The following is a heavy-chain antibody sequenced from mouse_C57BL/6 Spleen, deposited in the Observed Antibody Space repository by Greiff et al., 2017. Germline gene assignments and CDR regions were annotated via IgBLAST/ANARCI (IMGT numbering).Heavy chain of an antibody. J-gene: IGHJ1*03. D-gene: IGHD1-1*01. Sequence: VQLQQSGTVLARPGASVQMSCKTSGYTFTSYWMHWVKQRPGQGLEWIGAIYPGNSDTSYNQKFKGKAKLTAVTSASTAYMELSSLTNEDSAVDYCTRNYYYWYFDVWGTGTTVTVSS. CDR1: GYTFTSYW. CDR2: IYPGNSDT. CDR3: TRNYYYWYFDV. V-gene: IGHV1-5*01.